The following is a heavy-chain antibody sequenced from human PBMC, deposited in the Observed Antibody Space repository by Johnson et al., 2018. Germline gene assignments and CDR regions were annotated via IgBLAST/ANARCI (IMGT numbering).Heavy chain of an antibody. D-gene: IGHD3-9*01. J-gene: IGHJ3*02. CDR1: GGSIRSTTHY. CDR2: IYFVGGT. V-gene: IGHV4-39*07. Sequence: QVQLQESGPGLVKPSDTLSLTCTVSGGSIRSTTHYWGWLCQAPGQGPEWVGSIYFVGGTYYNPSLNSRASISIDSPHNQFSLILNSGTAADTAVYSCARADLLTSGVFDMWGQGTMVTVAS. CDR3: ARADLLTSGVFDM.